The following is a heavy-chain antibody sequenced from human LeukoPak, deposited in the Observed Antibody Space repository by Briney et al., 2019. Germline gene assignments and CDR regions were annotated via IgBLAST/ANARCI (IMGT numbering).Heavy chain of an antibody. D-gene: IGHD2-2*01. CDR1: GGSISSSSYY. V-gene: IGHV4-39*01. CDR2: IYYSGST. CDR3: ARRGCSSTSCYGDWQR. Sequence: SETLSLTCTVSGGSISSSSYYWGWIRQPPGKGLEWIGSIYYSGSTYYNPSLKSRVTISVDTSKNQFSLKLSSVTAADTAVYYCARRGCSSTSCYGDWQRWGQGTLVTVSS. J-gene: IGHJ4*02.